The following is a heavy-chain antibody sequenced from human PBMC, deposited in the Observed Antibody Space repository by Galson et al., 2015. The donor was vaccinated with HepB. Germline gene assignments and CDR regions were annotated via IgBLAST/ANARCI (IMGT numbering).Heavy chain of an antibody. Sequence: SLRLSCAASGFTFSDFYMSWIRQSPGKGLEWVSYISSGGSRTHYADSVKGRFTISRDNAKNSLFLQMNSLRVEDSAVYYCARVSTTFNTGYYFFVSWGQGTVVTVSS. V-gene: IGHV3-11*06. CDR1: GFTFSDFY. CDR2: ISSGGSRT. D-gene: IGHD1-26*01. J-gene: IGHJ5*02. CDR3: ARVSTTFNTGYYFFVS.